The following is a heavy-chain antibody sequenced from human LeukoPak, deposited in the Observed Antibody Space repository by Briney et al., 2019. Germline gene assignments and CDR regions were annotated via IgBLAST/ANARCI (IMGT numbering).Heavy chain of an antibody. J-gene: IGHJ5*02. CDR3: AKDGNWASVS. CDR2: IRHDGTDQ. Sequence: PGGSLRLSCAASGFTFSTYALHWVRQVPGKGLGWLTFIRHDGTDQHYADSVRGRFTISRDNSKNTVYLQMNSLRPEDTALYYCAKDGNWASVSWGQGTLVTVSS. D-gene: IGHD7-27*01. CDR1: GFTFSTYA. V-gene: IGHV3-30*02.